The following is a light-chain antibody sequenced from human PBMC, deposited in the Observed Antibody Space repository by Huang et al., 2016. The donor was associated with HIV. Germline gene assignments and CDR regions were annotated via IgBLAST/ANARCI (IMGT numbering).Light chain of an antibody. CDR3: QERIQWPRLT. CDR2: RAA. Sequence: EIVLTQSPATLSFSPGERATLSCRASQNVTDSLAWYRQKPGQAPSLLIYRAANRATGIPARFSGSGSGTDFTLPISSLEPEDFAIYYCQERIQWPRLTFGGGTKVEIK. V-gene: IGKV3-11*01. J-gene: IGKJ4*01. CDR1: QNVTDS.